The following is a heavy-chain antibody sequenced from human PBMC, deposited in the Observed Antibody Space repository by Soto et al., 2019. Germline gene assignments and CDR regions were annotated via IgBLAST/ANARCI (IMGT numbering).Heavy chain of an antibody. D-gene: IGHD3-22*01. J-gene: IGHJ6*02. Sequence: ASVKVSCEASGGTFSSYAISWVRQAPGQGLEWMGGIIPIFGTANYAQKFQGRVTITADKSTSTAYMELSSLRSEDTAVYYCARDGSGYLDYYYYGMDVWGQGTTVTVSS. V-gene: IGHV1-69*06. CDR1: GGTFSSYA. CDR2: IIPIFGTA. CDR3: ARDGSGYLDYYYYGMDV.